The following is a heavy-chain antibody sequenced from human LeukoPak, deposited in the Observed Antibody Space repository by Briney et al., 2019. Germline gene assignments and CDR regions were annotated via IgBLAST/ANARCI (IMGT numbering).Heavy chain of an antibody. D-gene: IGHD2-2*01. CDR3: AKGGLGYCSSTSCYADY. V-gene: IGHV3-23*01. CDR2: ISGSGGNT. J-gene: IGHJ4*02. CDR1: GFTFSTYA. Sequence: GGSLRLSCSASGFTFSTYAMNWVRQAPGKGLEWVSAISGSGGNTYYADSVKGRFTISRDNSKNTLYLQMNSLRAEDTAVYYCAKGGLGYCSSTSCYADYWGQGTLVTVSS.